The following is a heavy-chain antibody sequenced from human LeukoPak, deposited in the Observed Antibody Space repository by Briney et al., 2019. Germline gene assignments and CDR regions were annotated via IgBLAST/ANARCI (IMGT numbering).Heavy chain of an antibody. D-gene: IGHD5-24*01. CDR3: ARKRWLPLGHGINFDH. CDR1: GFTFSSYA. Sequence: GGSLRLSCAASGFTFSSYAMHWVRQAPGKGLEWVAVISYDGSNKYYADSVKGRFTIARDNSKNTLYLQMNSLRAEDTAVYYCARKRWLPLGHGINFDHWGQGNLGTVSS. CDR2: ISYDGSNK. V-gene: IGHV3-30*04. J-gene: IGHJ4*02.